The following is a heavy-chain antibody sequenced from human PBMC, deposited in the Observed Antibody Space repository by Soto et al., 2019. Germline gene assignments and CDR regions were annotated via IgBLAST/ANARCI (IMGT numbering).Heavy chain of an antibody. J-gene: IGHJ6*02. CDR2: IYPGDSDT. V-gene: IGHV5-51*01. CDR1: GYSFSNYW. D-gene: IGHD6-13*01. CDR3: ARVRTNIAAPSYYYGMDI. Sequence: GESLKISCKGSGYSFSNYWIGWVRQTPGKGLEWMGIIYPGDSDTRYSPSFQGQVTISADKSMRTAYVQWSSPKASDTAIYFCARVRTNIAAPSYYYGMDIWGQGTAVTVSS.